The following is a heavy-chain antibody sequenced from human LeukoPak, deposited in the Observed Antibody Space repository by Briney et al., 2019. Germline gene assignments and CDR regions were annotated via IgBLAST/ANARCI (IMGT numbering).Heavy chain of an antibody. D-gene: IGHD3-22*01. CDR3: ARAPDSSGFIDAFDI. V-gene: IGHV3-21*01. Sequence: GSLRLSCAASGFSFSSYGMNWVRQAPGKGLEWVSSISSSSSYIYYADSVKGRFTISRDNAKNSLYLQMNSLRAEDTAVYYCARAPDSSGFIDAFDIWGQGTMVTVSS. CDR1: GFSFSSYG. CDR2: ISSSSSYI. J-gene: IGHJ3*02.